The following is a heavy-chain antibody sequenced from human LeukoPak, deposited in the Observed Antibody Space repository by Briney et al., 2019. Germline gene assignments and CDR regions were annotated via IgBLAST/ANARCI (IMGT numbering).Heavy chain of an antibody. J-gene: IGHJ6*03. D-gene: IGHD2-15*01. CDR2: IYHSGST. CDR1: GYSISSGYY. Sequence: PSETLSPTCTVSGYSISSGYYWGWIRQPPGKGLEWIGSIYHSGSTYYNPSLKSRVTMSVDTSKNQFSPKLSSVTAADTAVYYCARELYCSGGSCYFSYYYYYYMDVWGKGTTVTISS. CDR3: ARELYCSGGSCYFSYYYYYYMDV. V-gene: IGHV4-38-2*02.